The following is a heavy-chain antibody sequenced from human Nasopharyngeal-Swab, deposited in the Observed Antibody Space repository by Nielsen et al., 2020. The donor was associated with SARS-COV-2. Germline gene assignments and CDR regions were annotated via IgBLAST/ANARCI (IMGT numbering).Heavy chain of an antibody. J-gene: IGHJ3*02. V-gene: IGHV4-31*02. CDR2: IYYSGST. CDR3: ARATMIVVVIGAFDI. Sequence: RPCPGEGLEWIGYIYYSGSTYYNPSLKSRVTISVDTSKNQFSLKLSSVTAADTAVYYCARATMIVVVIGAFDIWGQGTMVTVSS. D-gene: IGHD3-22*01.